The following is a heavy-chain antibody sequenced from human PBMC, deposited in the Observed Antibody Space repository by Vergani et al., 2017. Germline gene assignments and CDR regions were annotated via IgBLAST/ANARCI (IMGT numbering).Heavy chain of an antibody. Sequence: QVQLVESGGGVVQPGRSLRLSCAASGFTFSSYGMHWVRQAPGKGLEWVAVISYDGSNKYYADSVKGRFTISRDNSKNTLYLQMNSLRAEDTAVYYCADLYDDDGFSRFRGQGTLVTVSS. CDR1: GFTFSSYG. J-gene: IGHJ4*02. CDR2: ISYDGSNK. CDR3: ADLYDDDGFSRF. V-gene: IGHV3-30*03. D-gene: IGHD3-16*01.